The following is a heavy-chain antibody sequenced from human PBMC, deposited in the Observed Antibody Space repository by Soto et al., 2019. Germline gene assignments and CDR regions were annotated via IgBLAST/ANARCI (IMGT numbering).Heavy chain of an antibody. D-gene: IGHD3-16*01. Sequence: QLLESGGGWGQPGGSLRLSCVASGFTLDTFVMSWVRQVPGKGLEWVSTVTASGGRAFYADSVKGRFTVSRDNSKNTLYLHMNTLRVEDTAIYYCATRLSVSYGPLFDQWGQGTLVTVSS. CDR2: VTASGGRA. CDR3: ATRLSVSYGPLFDQ. J-gene: IGHJ4*02. V-gene: IGHV3-23*01. CDR1: GFTLDTFV.